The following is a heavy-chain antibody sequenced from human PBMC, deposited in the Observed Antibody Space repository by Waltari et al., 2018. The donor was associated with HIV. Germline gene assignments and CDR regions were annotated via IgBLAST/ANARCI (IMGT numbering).Heavy chain of an antibody. CDR1: GFTFNSYW. J-gene: IGHJ4*02. D-gene: IGHD2-15*01. CDR2: SNSDATST. V-gene: IGHV3-74*01. Sequence: EVQLVESGGNLVQPGGSLRLSCAASGFTFNSYWMHWVRQAPGQGLVWVSRSNSDATSTAYADSVKGRFTISRDNAKNTLYLQMNSLRAEDTAVYYCARGFRVGCSDATCYSHYWGQGTLVTVSS. CDR3: ARGFRVGCSDATCYSHY.